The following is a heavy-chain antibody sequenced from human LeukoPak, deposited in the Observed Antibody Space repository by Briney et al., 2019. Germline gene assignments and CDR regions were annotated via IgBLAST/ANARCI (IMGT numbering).Heavy chain of an antibody. CDR1: GFTFSSYG. Sequence: GGSLRLSCAASGFTFSSYGMHWVRQAPGKGLEWVAFIRYDGSNKYYADSVKGRFTISRDNSKNTLYLQMNSLRAEDTALYYCARDGGWGLYFDYWGQGTLVTVSS. V-gene: IGHV3-30*02. CDR3: ARDGGWGLYFDY. CDR2: IRYDGSNK. D-gene: IGHD6-19*01. J-gene: IGHJ4*02.